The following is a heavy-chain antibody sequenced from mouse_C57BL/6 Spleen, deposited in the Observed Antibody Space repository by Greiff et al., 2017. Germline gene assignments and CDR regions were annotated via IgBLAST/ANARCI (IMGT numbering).Heavy chain of an antibody. CDR1: GYTFTDHT. V-gene: IGHV1-78*01. CDR3: AREGDGYYVGFDY. D-gene: IGHD2-3*01. J-gene: IGHJ2*01. Sequence: VQLQQSDAELVKPGASVKISCKVSGYTFTDHTIHWMKQRPEQGLEWIGYIYPRDGSTKYNEKFKGKATLTADESSSTAYMQLNSLTSEDSAVYFCAREGDGYYVGFDYWGQGTTLTVSS. CDR2: IYPRDGST.